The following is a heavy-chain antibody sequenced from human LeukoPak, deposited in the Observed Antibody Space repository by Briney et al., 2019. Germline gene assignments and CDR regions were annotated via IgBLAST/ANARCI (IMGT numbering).Heavy chain of an antibody. Sequence: SSQTLSLTCTVSGGSISSGSYYWSWIRQPAGKGLEWIGRIYTSESTNYNPSLKSRVTISVDTSKNQFSLKLSSVTAADTAVYYCAREADPLKLERPRWGYYGMDVWGQGTTVTVSS. V-gene: IGHV4-61*02. CDR3: AREADPLKLERPRWGYYGMDV. CDR2: IYTSEST. D-gene: IGHD1-1*01. CDR1: GGSISSGSYY. J-gene: IGHJ6*02.